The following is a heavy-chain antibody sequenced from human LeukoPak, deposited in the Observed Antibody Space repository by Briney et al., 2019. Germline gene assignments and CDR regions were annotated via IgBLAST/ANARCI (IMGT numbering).Heavy chain of an antibody. J-gene: IGHJ6*02. CDR3: AREGPDDYYYGMDV. CDR1: GFTFSSYE. Sequence: PGGSLRLSCAASGFTFSSYEMNWVRQAPGKGLEWVSYISSSGSTIDYADSVKGRFTISRDNAKNSLSLQMNSLRAEDTAVYYCAREGPDDYYYGMDVWGQGTTVTVSS. V-gene: IGHV3-48*03. CDR2: ISSSGSTI.